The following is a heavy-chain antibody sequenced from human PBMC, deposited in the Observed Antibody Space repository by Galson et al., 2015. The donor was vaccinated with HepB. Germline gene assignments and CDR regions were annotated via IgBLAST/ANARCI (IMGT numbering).Heavy chain of an antibody. V-gene: IGHV3-7*01. J-gene: IGHJ4*02. D-gene: IGHD3-9*01. Sequence: SLRLSCAASGFTFSSYWMSWVRQAPGKGLEWVANIKQDGSEKYYVDSVKGRFTISRDNAKNSLYLQMNSLRAEDTAVYYCARDHYDILTGYIAFFDYWGQGTLVTVSS. CDR3: ARDHYDILTGYIAFFDY. CDR1: GFTFSSYW. CDR2: IKQDGSEK.